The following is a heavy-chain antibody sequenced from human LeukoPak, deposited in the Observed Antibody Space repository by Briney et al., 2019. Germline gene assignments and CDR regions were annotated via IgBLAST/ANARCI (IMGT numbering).Heavy chain of an antibody. CDR3: ARGNQWHNYFDY. CDR1: GGTLSSYA. CDR2: IIPIFGTA. D-gene: IGHD6-19*01. V-gene: IGHV1-69*05. Sequence: ASVKVSCKASGGTLSSYAISWVRQAPGQGREWMGRIIPIFGTANYAQKFQGRVTITTDESTSTAYMELSSLRSEDTAVYYCARGNQWHNYFDYWGQGTLVTVSS. J-gene: IGHJ4*02.